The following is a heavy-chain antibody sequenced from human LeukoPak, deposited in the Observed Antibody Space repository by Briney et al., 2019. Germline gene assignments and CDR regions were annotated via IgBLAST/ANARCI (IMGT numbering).Heavy chain of an antibody. CDR1: GLTFTNYW. CDR3: ARDRSIAARPYYYYYMDV. CDR2: IKQDGSEK. Sequence: GVSLRLSCVASGLTFTNYWMNWVRQAPGKGLEWVANIKQDGSEKYYVDSVKGRFTISRDNAKNSLYLQMNSLRAEDTAVYYCARDRSIAARPYYYYYMDVWGKGTTVTVSS. V-gene: IGHV3-7*01. J-gene: IGHJ6*03. D-gene: IGHD6-6*01.